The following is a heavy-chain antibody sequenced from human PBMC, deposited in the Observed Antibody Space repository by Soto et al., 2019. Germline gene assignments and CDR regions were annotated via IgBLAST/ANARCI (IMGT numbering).Heavy chain of an antibody. Sequence: SETLSLTCAVYGGSFSGYYWSWIRQPPGKGLEWIGEINHSGSTNYNPSLKSRVTIAVDTSKNQFSLKLSSVTAADTAVYYCARGRGYCSGGSCSTSYYYYYMDVWGKGTTVTVSS. J-gene: IGHJ6*03. CDR2: INHSGST. D-gene: IGHD2-15*01. CDR1: GGSFSGYY. V-gene: IGHV4-34*01. CDR3: ARGRGYCSGGSCSTSYYYYYMDV.